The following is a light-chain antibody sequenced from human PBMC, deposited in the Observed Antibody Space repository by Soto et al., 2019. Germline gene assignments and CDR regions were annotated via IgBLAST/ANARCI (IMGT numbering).Light chain of an antibody. J-gene: IGKJ1*01. CDR3: QQSYSTPPA. CDR1: QSISSY. V-gene: IGKV1-39*01. Sequence: DIQMTQSPSSLSASVGDRVTITCRASQSISSYLNWYQQKPGKAPKLLIYAASSLQSGVPSRFSGSGSGTDFTLTISSLQPEEFATYYCQQSYSTPPAFGQGTKVDI. CDR2: AAS.